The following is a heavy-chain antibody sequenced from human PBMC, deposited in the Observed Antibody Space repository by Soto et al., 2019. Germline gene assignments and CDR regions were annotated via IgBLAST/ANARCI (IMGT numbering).Heavy chain of an antibody. CDR2: ISAYNGNT. V-gene: IGHV1-18*01. J-gene: IGHJ6*02. D-gene: IGHD3-22*01. CDR1: GYTFTSYG. Sequence: ASVKVSCKASGYTFTSYGISWVRQAPGQGLEWMGWISAYNGNTNYAQKLQGRVTMTTDTSTSTAYMELRSLRSDDTAVYYCARDLYYDSGGDYYYYGMDVWGQGTTVTVSS. CDR3: ARDLYYDSGGDYYYYGMDV.